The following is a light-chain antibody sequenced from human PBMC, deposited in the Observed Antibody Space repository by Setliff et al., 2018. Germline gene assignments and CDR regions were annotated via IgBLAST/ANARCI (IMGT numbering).Light chain of an antibody. J-gene: IGLJ1*01. Sequence: QSVLTQPPSASGSPGQSVAISCTGTSRDVGGFNFVSWYQQHPGKAPKLIIYEVSKRPSGVPDRFSGSKSGNTASLTVSGLQAEDEADYYCSSYAGNYIYVFGSGTKATVL. CDR2: EVS. CDR1: SRDVGGFNF. V-gene: IGLV2-8*01. CDR3: SSYAGNYIYV.